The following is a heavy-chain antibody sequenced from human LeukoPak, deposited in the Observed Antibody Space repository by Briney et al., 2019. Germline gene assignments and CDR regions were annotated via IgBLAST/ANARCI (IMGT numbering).Heavy chain of an antibody. J-gene: IGHJ6*02. V-gene: IGHV3-30*03. CDR2: ISYDGSDK. CDR1: GFTFSTYG. D-gene: IGHD3-10*01. CDR3: ARGWFGEYYYYGMDV. Sequence: GGSLRLSCAASGFTFSTYGMHWVRQAPGKGLEWVAVISYDGSDKYYADSVKGRFTISRDNSKNTLYLQMNSLRAEDTAVYYCARGWFGEYYYYGMDVWGQGTTVTVSS.